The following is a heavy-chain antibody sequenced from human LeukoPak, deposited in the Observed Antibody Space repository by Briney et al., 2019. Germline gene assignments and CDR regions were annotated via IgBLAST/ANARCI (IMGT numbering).Heavy chain of an antibody. J-gene: IGHJ4*02. CDR3: AGDYGDYYFDY. Sequence: PSETLSLTCTVSDGSINSTSNYWGWIRQPPGKGLEWIGSIYYSGSTSYNPSLKSRDTISVDTSKNQFSLKLSSVTAADTAVYFCAGDYGDYYFDYWGQGTLVTVSS. V-gene: IGHV4-39*07. D-gene: IGHD4-17*01. CDR2: IYYSGST. CDR1: DGSINSTSNY.